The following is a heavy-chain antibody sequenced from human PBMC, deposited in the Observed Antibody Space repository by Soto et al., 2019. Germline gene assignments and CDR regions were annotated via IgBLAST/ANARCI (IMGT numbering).Heavy chain of an antibody. CDR1: GFIFGNYG. D-gene: IGHD1-1*01. J-gene: IGHJ4*02. Sequence: QVQLVESGGGVVQPGGSLRLSCTASGFIFGNYGMHWVRQAPGKGLQWVAVIPHDGTYQFYLDSVKGRFTISRDNSKDTLYLEMNSLRCEDTAVYYCVKDDDNVGDGLDHWGQGTLVTVSS. CDR2: IPHDGTYQ. CDR3: VKDDDNVGDGLDH. V-gene: IGHV3-30*19.